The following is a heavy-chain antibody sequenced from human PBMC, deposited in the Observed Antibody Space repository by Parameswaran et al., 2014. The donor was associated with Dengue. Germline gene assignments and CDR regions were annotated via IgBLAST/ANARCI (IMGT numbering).Heavy chain of an antibody. CDR2: INHSGST. J-gene: IGHJ4*02. Sequence: WIRQPPGKGLEWIGEINHSGSTNYNPSLKSRVTISVDTSKNQFSLKLSSVTAADTAVYYCARGKSVIVVGSSYYFDYWGQGTLVTVSS. CDR3: ARGKSVIVVGSSYYFDY. V-gene: IGHV4-34*01. D-gene: IGHD3-22*01.